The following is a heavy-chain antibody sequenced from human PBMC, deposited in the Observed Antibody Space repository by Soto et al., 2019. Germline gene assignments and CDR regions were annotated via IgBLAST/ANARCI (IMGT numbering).Heavy chain of an antibody. D-gene: IGHD4-4*01. J-gene: IGHJ4*02. CDR1: SGSISDYY. CDR3: ATTRTTLTLFDY. V-gene: IGHV4-59*01. Sequence: SETLSLTCTVSSGSISDYYWTWIRQPPGKQLEWIGHTSYTGSTNYNPSLKSRVTISVDTSKNQLSLRLTSVTAADTAVYYCATTRTTLTLFDYWGQGTLVTVSS. CDR2: TSYTGST.